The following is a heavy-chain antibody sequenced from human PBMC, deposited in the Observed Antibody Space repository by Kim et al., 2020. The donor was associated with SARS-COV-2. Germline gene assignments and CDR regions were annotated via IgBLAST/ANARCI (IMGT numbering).Heavy chain of an antibody. V-gene: IGHV3-30*18. CDR1: GFTFSSYG. CDR2: ISYDGSNK. Sequence: GGSLRLSCAASGFTFSSYGMHWVRQAPGKGLEWVAVISYDGSNKYYADSVKGRFTISRDNSKNTLYLQMNSLRAEDTAVYYCAKDLRYSSGWDPKIIGMDVWGQGTTVTVSS. J-gene: IGHJ6*02. CDR3: AKDLRYSSGWDPKIIGMDV. D-gene: IGHD6-19*01.